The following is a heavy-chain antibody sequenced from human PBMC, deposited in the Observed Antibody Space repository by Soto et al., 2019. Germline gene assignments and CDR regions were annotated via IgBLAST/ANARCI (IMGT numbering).Heavy chain of an antibody. CDR1: GYTFTSYG. Sequence: ASVKVSCKASGYTFTSYGISWVLQAPGQGLEWMGWISAYNGNTNYAQKLQGRVTMTTDTSTSTAYMELRSLRSDDTAVYYCARDQPYSSSWYTFDYWGQGTLVTVSS. CDR2: ISAYNGNT. D-gene: IGHD6-13*01. V-gene: IGHV1-18*01. J-gene: IGHJ4*02. CDR3: ARDQPYSSSWYTFDY.